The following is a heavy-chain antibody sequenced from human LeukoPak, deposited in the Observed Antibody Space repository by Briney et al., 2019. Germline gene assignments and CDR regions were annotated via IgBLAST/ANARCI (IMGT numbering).Heavy chain of an antibody. D-gene: IGHD2-8*01. V-gene: IGHV4-59*01. CDR1: GASINNYY. J-gene: IGHJ4*02. Sequence: SETLSLTCSVSGASINNYYWTWIRQPPGKGLEWIGYVYHTGASGYHPSLKSQVAMSLDTSKNQVSLNLRSVTAADTAVYFCTRVVNGGHFDYWGQGTLVTVSS. CDR3: TRVVNGGHFDY. CDR2: VYHTGAS.